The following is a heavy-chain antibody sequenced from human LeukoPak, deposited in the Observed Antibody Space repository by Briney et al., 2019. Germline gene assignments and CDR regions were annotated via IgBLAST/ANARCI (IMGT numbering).Heavy chain of an antibody. D-gene: IGHD3-22*01. V-gene: IGHV3-23*01. CDR3: AKGSYYDSSGSFYFDY. CDR1: GFTFSSYA. CDR2: ISGSGDNT. J-gene: IGHJ4*02. Sequence: GGSLRLSCAASGFTFSSYAMNWVRQAPGKGLEWVSGISGSGDNTYYADSVKGRFTISRDNSKNALYVQVNSLGTEDTAAYYCAKGSYYDSSGSFYFDYWGQGTLVTVSS.